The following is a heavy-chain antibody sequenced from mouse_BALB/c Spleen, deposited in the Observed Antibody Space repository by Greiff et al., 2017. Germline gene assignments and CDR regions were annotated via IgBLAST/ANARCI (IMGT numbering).Heavy chain of an antibody. CDR2: ILPGSGST. CDR3: ASGPTVVGSFDS. J-gene: IGHJ2*01. Sequence: QVQLKQSGAELMKPGASVKISCKATGYTFSSYWIEWVKQRPGHGLEWIGEILPGSGSTNYNEKFKGTATFTADTSSNTAYMQLSSLTSEDSAVYYCASGPTVVGSFDSRGQGTTLTVSS. CDR1: GYTFSSYW. D-gene: IGHD1-1*01. V-gene: IGHV1-9*01.